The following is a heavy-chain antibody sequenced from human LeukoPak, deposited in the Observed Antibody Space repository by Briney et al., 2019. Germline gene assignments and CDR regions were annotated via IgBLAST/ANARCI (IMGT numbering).Heavy chain of an antibody. CDR1: GGSFSSYY. CDR2: INHSGST. D-gene: IGHD5-12*01. V-gene: IGHV4-34*01. Sequence: PSETLSLTCGVYGGSFSSYYWSWIRQPPGKGLEWIGEINHSGSTNYNPSLKSRVTISVDTSKNQFSLKLSSVTAADTAVYYCARIYRVATTGTGAFDIWGQGTVVTVSS. CDR3: ARIYRVATTGTGAFDI. J-gene: IGHJ3*02.